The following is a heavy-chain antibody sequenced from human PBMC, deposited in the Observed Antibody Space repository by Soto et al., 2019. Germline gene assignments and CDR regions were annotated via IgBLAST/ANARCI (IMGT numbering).Heavy chain of an antibody. Sequence: QVQLVQSGAEVKKPGASVKVSCKASGYTFTNYGINWVRQAPGQGLEWMGWISAYNGDTIYAQKLQGRVTMTTDTPTTTASMEPSSLRSDDTAIYYSASARLPSPRQWLADFDYWAQGTLVPVSS. D-gene: IGHD6-19*01. V-gene: IGHV1-18*01. CDR1: GYTFTNYG. J-gene: IGHJ4*02. CDR2: ISAYNGDT. CDR3: ASARLPSPRQWLADFDY.